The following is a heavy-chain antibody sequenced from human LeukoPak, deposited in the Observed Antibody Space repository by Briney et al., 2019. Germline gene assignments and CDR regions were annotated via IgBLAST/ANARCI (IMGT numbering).Heavy chain of an antibody. D-gene: IGHD3-10*01. CDR1: GGSISSGDYY. V-gene: IGHV4-30-4*01. Sequence: SQTLSLTCTVSGGSISSGDYYWSWIRQPPGKGLEWIGYIYYSGSTYYNPSLKSRVTISVDTSKNQFSLKLSSVTAADTAVYYCARVSGRPLYYYGMDVWGQGTTVTVS. CDR2: IYYSGST. J-gene: IGHJ6*02. CDR3: ARVSGRPLYYYGMDV.